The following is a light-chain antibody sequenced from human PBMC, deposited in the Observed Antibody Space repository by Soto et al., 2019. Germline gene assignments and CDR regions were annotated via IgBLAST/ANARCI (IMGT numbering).Light chain of an antibody. V-gene: IGLV1-51*01. CDR3: GTWDSSLGGV. J-gene: IGLJ2*01. Sequence: QSVLTQPPSVSAAPGQKVTISCSGSSSNIGNNYVSWYQQLPGTAPKLLIYDNNKRPSGIPDRFSGSKSGTSATLGITGLQTGDEAYYYCGTWDSSLGGVFGGGTKVTVL. CDR1: SSNIGNNY. CDR2: DNN.